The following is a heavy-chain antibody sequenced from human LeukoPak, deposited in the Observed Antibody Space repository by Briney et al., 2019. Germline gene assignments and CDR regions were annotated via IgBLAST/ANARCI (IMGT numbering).Heavy chain of an antibody. D-gene: IGHD3-10*01. CDR2: ISYDGSNK. CDR1: GFTFSSYA. V-gene: IGHV3-30*01. J-gene: IGHJ4*02. Sequence: GGSLRLSCAASGFTFSSYAMHWVRQAPGKGLEWVAVISYDGSNKYYEASVTRPFTISRDNPKNTLYLQMNSRRAEDTAVYYCARAILLWFGELSYWGQGTLVTVSS. CDR3: ARAILLWFGELSY.